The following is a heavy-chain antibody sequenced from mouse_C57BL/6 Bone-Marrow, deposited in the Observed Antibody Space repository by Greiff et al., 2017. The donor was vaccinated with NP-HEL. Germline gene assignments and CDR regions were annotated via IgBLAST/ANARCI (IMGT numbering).Heavy chain of an antibody. V-gene: IGHV3-6*01. D-gene: IGHD2-4*01. CDR3: ANLYYDYEGRYGYFDV. J-gene: IGHJ1*03. Sequence: EVQLVESGPGLVKPSQSLSLTCSVTGYSITSGYYWNWIRQFPGNKLEWMGYISYDGSNNYNPSLKNRIPFTRDTSKNQYYLKLNSVTTEDTATYYGANLYYDYEGRYGYFDVWGTGTTVTVSS. CDR2: ISYDGSN. CDR1: GYSITSGYY.